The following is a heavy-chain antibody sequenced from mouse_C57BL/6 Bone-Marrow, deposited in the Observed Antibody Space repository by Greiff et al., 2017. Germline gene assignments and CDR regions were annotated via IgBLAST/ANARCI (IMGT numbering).Heavy chain of an antibody. Sequence: VQLQQPGAELVKPGASVKLSCKASGYTFTSYWMQWVKQRPGQGLEWIGEIDPSDSYTNYNQKFKGKATLTVDTSSSTAYMQLSSLTSEDSAVYYCARGYVAYWGQGTLVTVSA. V-gene: IGHV1-50*01. CDR2: IDPSDSYT. J-gene: IGHJ3*01. CDR3: ARGYVAY. CDR1: GYTFTSYW. D-gene: IGHD2-2*01.